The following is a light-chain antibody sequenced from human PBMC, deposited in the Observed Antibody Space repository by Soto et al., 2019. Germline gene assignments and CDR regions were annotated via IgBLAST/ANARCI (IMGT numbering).Light chain of an antibody. J-gene: IGKJ4*01. CDR2: GAT. V-gene: IGKV1-16*01. CDR1: HPININ. CDR3: QHYHRYPLS. Sequence: DIQMTQSPSSLSASVGDRVTITCRASHPININLVWFQQKPGKAPKSLIYGATNLQSGVPSRFSGSGGGTDFSLTISSLQPEDVATYYCQHYHRYPLSFGGGTKLELK.